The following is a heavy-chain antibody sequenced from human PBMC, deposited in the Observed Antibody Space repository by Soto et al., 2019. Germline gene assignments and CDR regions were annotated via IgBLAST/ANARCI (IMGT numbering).Heavy chain of an antibody. J-gene: IGHJ6*03. Sequence: GGSLRLSCAASGFIFSTYSMNWVRQAPGKGLDWISYITSGGDTMYYADSVKGRFTISRDNSKNTLYLQMNSLRAEDTAVYYCAKNGLGSPPAYYYYYYLDFSGKGSTVTVSS. CDR3: AKNGLGSPPAYYYYYYLDF. V-gene: IGHV3-48*01. CDR2: ITSGGDTM. CDR1: GFIFSTYS. D-gene: IGHD3-10*01.